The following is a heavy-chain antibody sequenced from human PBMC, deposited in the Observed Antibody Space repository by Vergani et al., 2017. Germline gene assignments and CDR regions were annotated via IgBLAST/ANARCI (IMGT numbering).Heavy chain of an antibody. CDR1: GFIFSSYA. V-gene: IGHV3-23*01. CDR2: ISGSGDST. D-gene: IGHD6-19*01. J-gene: IGHJ6*03. Sequence: EVQLLESGGGLVQPGGSLRLSCAASGFIFSSYAMSWVRQAPGKGLEWVSGISGSGDSTHYADSVKGRFTISRDNSKNTLYLQMNSLSAEDTAVYYCAKHQSRSIAVASMDVWGKGTTVTVSS. CDR3: AKHQSRSIAVASMDV.